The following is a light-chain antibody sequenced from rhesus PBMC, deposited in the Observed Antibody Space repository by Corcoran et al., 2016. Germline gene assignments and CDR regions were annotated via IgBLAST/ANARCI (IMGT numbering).Light chain of an antibody. CDR2: KAS. Sequence: DIQMTQSPSSLSASVGDTVTITCRASQGISSYLAWYQQKPGKTPKLLIFKASTLQSGVPSRISCSGSGTDFTLPISNLQPEGFATYYCQPHKSYPLTFGGGTKVEFK. CDR3: QPHKSYPLT. CDR1: QGISSY. V-gene: IGKV1-25*01. J-gene: IGKJ4*01.